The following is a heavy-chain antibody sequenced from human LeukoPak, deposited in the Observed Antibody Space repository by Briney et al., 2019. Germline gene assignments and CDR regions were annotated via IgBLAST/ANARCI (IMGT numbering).Heavy chain of an antibody. CDR3: ARYEVGIVSTGYYMDV. CDR2: ISSSSSYI. J-gene: IGHJ6*03. CDR1: GFTFSSYS. V-gene: IGHV3-21*04. Sequence: PGGSLRLSCAASGFTFSSYSMNWVRQAPGKGLEWVSSISSSSSYIYYADSVKGRFTISRDNAKNALYLQMKSLRAEDTALYYCARYEVGIVSTGYYMDVWGKGTTVTVSS. D-gene: IGHD5/OR15-5a*01.